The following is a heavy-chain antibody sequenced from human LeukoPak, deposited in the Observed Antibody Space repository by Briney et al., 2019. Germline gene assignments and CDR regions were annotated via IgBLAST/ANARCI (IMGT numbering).Heavy chain of an antibody. CDR1: GASISSNYW. V-gene: IGHV2-5*08. CDR2: IYWNDDQ. CDR3: ARTTGPTQWSFDY. J-gene: IGHJ4*02. Sequence: TLSLTCSVSGASISSNYWSWIRQPPGKALEWLALIYWNDDQGYSPSLKSRLTITKDTSRNQVVLTMTYMDPVDTGTYYCARTTGPTQWSFDYWGQGTLVSVSS. D-gene: IGHD1-7*01.